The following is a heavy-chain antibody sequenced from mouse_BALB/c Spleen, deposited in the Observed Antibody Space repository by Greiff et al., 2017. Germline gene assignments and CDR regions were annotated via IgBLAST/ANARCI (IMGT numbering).Heavy chain of an antibody. Sequence: EVQVVESGGGLVKPGGSLKLSCAASGFTFSDYYMYWVRQTPEKRLEWVATISDGGSYTYYPDSVKGRFTISRDNAKNNLYLQMSSLKSEDTAMYYCARGMITPYYAMDYWGQGTSVTVSS. CDR2: ISDGGSYT. CDR3: ARGMITPYYAMDY. D-gene: IGHD2-4*01. J-gene: IGHJ4*01. V-gene: IGHV5-4*02. CDR1: GFTFSDYY.